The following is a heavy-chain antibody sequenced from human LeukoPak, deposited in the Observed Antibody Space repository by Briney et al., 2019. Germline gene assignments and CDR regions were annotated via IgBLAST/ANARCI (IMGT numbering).Heavy chain of an antibody. Sequence: SETLSLTCTVSGDSISGYYWSWIRQPAGKGLEWVGRIYASGTTNYNPSLKSRVTVSVDTSKNQFSLKVTSVTAADTAIYYCARGPYCGGHCYFDYWGQGTLVTVSS. CDR3: ARGPYCGGHCYFDY. CDR1: GDSISGYY. J-gene: IGHJ4*02. CDR2: IYASGTT. D-gene: IGHD2-21*02. V-gene: IGHV4-4*07.